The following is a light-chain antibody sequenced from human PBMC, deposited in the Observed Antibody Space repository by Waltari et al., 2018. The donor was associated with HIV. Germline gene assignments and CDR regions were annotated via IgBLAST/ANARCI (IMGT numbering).Light chain of an antibody. CDR3: AAWDGSLSGRV. J-gene: IGLJ3*02. V-gene: IGLV1-47*01. Sequence: QSVLTQPPSASGTPGQRVSISCSGSRSNIGRNYVYWYQQLPGTAPKLLIYRNKQRPSGVPDRFSGSKSGTSASLAISGLRSEDEAAYYCAAWDGSLSGRVFGGGTKLTVL. CDR2: RNK. CDR1: RSNIGRNY.